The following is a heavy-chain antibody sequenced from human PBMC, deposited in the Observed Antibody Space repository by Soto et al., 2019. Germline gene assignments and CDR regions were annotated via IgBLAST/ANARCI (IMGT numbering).Heavy chain of an antibody. Sequence: PGGSLRLSCAASGFTFSSYSMNWVRQAPGKGLEWVSSISSSSSYIYYADSVKGRFTISRDNAKNSLYLQMNSLRAEDTAVYYCASPRYGSGSWYYYGMDVWGQGTTVTVSS. CDR2: ISSSSSYI. CDR3: ASPRYGSGSWYYYGMDV. V-gene: IGHV3-21*01. D-gene: IGHD3-10*01. J-gene: IGHJ6*02. CDR1: GFTFSSYS.